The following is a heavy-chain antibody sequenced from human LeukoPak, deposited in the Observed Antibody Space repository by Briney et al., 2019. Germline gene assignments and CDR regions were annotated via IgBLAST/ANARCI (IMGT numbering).Heavy chain of an antibody. V-gene: IGHV4-39*01. J-gene: IGHJ4*02. CDR2: IYYSGST. Sequence: SETLSLTCTVSGGSISSSSYYWGWIRQPPGKGLEWIGSIYYSGSTYYNPSLKSRVTISVDTSKNQFSLKLSSATAADTAVYYCARLRGSYWGTVDYWGQGTLVTVSS. CDR3: ARLRGSYWGTVDY. D-gene: IGHD1-26*01. CDR1: GGSISSSSYY.